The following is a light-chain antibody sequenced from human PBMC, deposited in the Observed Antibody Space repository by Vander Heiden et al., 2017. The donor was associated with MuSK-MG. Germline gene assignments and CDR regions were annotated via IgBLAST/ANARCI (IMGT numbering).Light chain of an antibody. CDR3: QQSYNAPLT. J-gene: IGKJ4*01. CDR1: QSITSY. CDR2: AAS. Sequence: DILMTQSPSSLSAPVGDRVTITCRASQSITSYLNWYQQKPGKAPKLLIYAASSLQSGVPSRFSGSGSGTDFTLTISSLQPEDFATYYCQQSYNAPLTFGGGTKVEIK. V-gene: IGKV1-39*01.